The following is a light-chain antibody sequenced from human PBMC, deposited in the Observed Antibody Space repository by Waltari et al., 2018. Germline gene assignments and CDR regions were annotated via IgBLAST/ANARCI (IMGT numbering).Light chain of an antibody. CDR1: QSVSRT. Sequence: DIVLTQSPGTLSVSPGERATLACRASQSVSRTLAWYQQKPGQAPRLLIYGASTRATGIPERFSGGGSGTDFSLTINRLEPEDFAVYYCQHYVRLPATFGQGTKVEIK. V-gene: IGKV3-20*01. J-gene: IGKJ1*01. CDR2: GAS. CDR3: QHYVRLPAT.